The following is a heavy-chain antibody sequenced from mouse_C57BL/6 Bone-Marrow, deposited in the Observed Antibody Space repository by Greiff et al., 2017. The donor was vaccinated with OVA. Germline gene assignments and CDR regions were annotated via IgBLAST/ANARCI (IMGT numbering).Heavy chain of an antibody. J-gene: IGHJ2*01. CDR3: ARGRIIDY. CDR1: GFTFSSYA. D-gene: IGHD2-4*01. V-gene: IGHV5-4*03. CDR2: ISDGGSYT. Sequence: EVKLVESGGGLVKPGGSLKLSCAASGFTFSSYAMSWVRQTPEKRLEWVATISDGGSYTYYPDNVKGRFTISRDNAKNNLYLQMSHLKSEDTAMYYCARGRIIDYWGQGTTLTVSS.